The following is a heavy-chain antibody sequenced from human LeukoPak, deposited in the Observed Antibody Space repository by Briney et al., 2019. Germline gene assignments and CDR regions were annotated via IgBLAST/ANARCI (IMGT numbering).Heavy chain of an antibody. CDR3: ARAGHRGYDFWSGYWTNWFDP. Sequence: SETLSLTCTVSGGSISSGDYYWSWIRQPPGKGLEWIGYIYYSGSTYYNPSLKSRVTISVDTSKNQFSLKLSSVTAADTAVYYCARAGHRGYDFWSGYWTNWFDPWGQGTLVTVSS. V-gene: IGHV4-30-4*08. J-gene: IGHJ5*02. CDR1: GGSISSGDYY. CDR2: IYYSGST. D-gene: IGHD3-3*01.